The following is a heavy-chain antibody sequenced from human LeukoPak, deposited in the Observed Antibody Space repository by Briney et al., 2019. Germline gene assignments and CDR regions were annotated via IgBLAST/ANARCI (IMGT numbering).Heavy chain of an antibody. Sequence: GGSLRLSCVGSGFTFSDFWMNWVRRAPGKGLEWVANVDQHGSEKHFGDSVKGRFTISRDNAKNSLYLQMNSLRAEDTAVYYCARADWDTAMIDYWGQGTLVTVSS. CDR3: ARADWDTAMIDY. V-gene: IGHV3-7*01. CDR2: VDQHGSEK. CDR1: GFTFSDFW. D-gene: IGHD5-18*01. J-gene: IGHJ4*01.